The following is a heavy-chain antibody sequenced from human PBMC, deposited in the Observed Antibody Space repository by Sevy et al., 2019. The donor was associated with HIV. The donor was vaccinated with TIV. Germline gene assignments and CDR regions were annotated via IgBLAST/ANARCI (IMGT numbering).Heavy chain of an antibody. J-gene: IGHJ5*02. CDR1: GFTFSSYA. D-gene: IGHD2-2*01. CDR3: ASVAVCVVVPAAMRVSGGWFDP. V-gene: IGHV3-30-3*01. Sequence: GGSLRLSCAASGFTFSSYAMHWVRQAPGKGLEWVAVISYDGSNKYYADSVKGRFTISRDNSKNTLYLQMNSLRAEDTAVYYCASVAVCVVVPAAMRVSGGWFDPWGQGTLVTVSS. CDR2: ISYDGSNK.